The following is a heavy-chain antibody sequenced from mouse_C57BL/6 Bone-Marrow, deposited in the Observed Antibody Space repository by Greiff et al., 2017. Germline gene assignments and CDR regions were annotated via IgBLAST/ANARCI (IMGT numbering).Heavy chain of an antibody. Sequence: EVKLVESGGGLVQPGGSLKLSCAASGFTFSDYYMYWVRQTPEKRLEWVAYISNGGGSTYYPDTVKGRFTISGDNAKNTLYLQLSRLKSEDTAMYYCARRGDPYYFDYWGQGTTLTVSS. CDR2: ISNGGGST. V-gene: IGHV5-12*01. D-gene: IGHD2-13*01. J-gene: IGHJ2*01. CDR3: ARRGDPYYFDY. CDR1: GFTFSDYY.